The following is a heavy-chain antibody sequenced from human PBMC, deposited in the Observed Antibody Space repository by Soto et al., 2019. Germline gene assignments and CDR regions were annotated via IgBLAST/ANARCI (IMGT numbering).Heavy chain of an antibody. J-gene: IGHJ6*02. CDR3: ATESVDTRMEHRIGMDV. D-gene: IGHD5-18*01. CDR1: GFSVTDHY. V-gene: IGHV3-48*02. Sequence: GGSLRLSCAASGFSVTDHYMDWVRQAPGKGLEWVSYISSSSNTIYYADSVKGRFTISRDNAKNSLYLQMNSLRDEDTAVYYCATESVDTRMEHRIGMDVWRQGTTVTVSS. CDR2: ISSSSNTI.